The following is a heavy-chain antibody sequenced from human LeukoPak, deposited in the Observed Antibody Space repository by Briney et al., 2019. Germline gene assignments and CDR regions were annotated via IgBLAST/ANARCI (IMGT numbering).Heavy chain of an antibody. CDR3: ASLIRSSGYYFSY. J-gene: IGHJ4*02. CDR1: GGSISSSDW. V-gene: IGHV4-4*02. Sequence: PSGTLSLTCAVSGGSISSSDWWSWARQPPGKGLEWIGEINHSGSTNYNPSLKSRVTISVDTSKNQFSLKLSSVTAADTAVYYCASLIRSSGYYFSYWGQGTLVTVSS. D-gene: IGHD3-22*01. CDR2: INHSGST.